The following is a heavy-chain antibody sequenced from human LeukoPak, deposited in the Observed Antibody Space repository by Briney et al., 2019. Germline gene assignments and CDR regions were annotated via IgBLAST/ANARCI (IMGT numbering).Heavy chain of an antibody. CDR1: GFTFSGSA. D-gene: IGHD4-23*01. CDR3: TRLVVIPDYDYFGMDV. CDR2: IRSKGSNYAT. Sequence: GGSLKLSCAASGFTFSGSAMYWVRQASGKGLEWVGRIRSKGSNYATEYAASVKGRFTISRDDSKNTAFLQMNSLKTEDTAVYYCTRLVVIPDYDYFGMDVWGRGTTVTVSS. V-gene: IGHV3-73*01. J-gene: IGHJ6*02.